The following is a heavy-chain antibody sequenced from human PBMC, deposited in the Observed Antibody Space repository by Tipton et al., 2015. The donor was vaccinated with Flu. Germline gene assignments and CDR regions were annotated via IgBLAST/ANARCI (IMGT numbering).Heavy chain of an antibody. D-gene: IGHD3-9*01. CDR3: ASGPTYYDILTGYSYYGMDV. Sequence: LRLSCTVSGGSISGSSYYWGWIRQPPGKGLEWIGSIYYSGSTYYNPSLKSRVTISVDTSKNQFSLKLSSVTAADTAVYYCASGPTYYDILTGYSYYGMDVWGQGTTVTVSS. J-gene: IGHJ6*02. CDR2: IYYSGST. CDR1: GGSISGSSYY. V-gene: IGHV4-39*01.